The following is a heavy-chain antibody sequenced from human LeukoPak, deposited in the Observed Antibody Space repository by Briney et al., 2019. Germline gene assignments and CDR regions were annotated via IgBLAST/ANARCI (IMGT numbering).Heavy chain of an antibody. CDR2: MYYSGNI. D-gene: IGHD3-3*01. CDR1: GGSISSGSYY. Sequence: SETLSLTCTVSGGSISSGSYYWGWIRQPPGKGLEWIGSMYYSGNIYYNPSLKSRVTISIDTAKNQFSLKLNSVTAADTAVYYCARFGMGYDFWSGYYDSPNYWGQGTLVTVSS. CDR3: ARFGMGYDFWSGYYDSPNY. V-gene: IGHV4-39*07. J-gene: IGHJ4*02.